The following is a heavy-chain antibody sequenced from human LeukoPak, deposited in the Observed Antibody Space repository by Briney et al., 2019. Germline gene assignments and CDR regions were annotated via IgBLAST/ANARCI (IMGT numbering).Heavy chain of an antibody. D-gene: IGHD6-13*01. J-gene: IGHJ2*01. CDR1: SGSISSSSYY. V-gene: IGHV4-39*07. CDR3: ARVYYSNSYDYWYFDL. CDR2: IYYSGST. Sequence: SETLSLTCTVSSGSISSSSYYWVRIRQPPGKGLEWIGSIYYSGSTNYNPSLKSRVTISVDTSKNQFSLKLSSVTAADTAVYYCARVYYSNSYDYWYFDLWGRGTLVTVSS.